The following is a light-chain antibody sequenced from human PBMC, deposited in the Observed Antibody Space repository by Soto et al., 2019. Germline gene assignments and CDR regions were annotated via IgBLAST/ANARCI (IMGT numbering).Light chain of an antibody. J-gene: IGKJ1*01. CDR1: QTINNY. Sequence: DIQMTQSPPSLSASVGDSVTITCRSSQTINNYLNWYQQKPGQAPQLLIHTTSTLQSGAPSRFSGSGSGTDYTLTINSLQPEDFATYYCQQTNTSHLTFGQGTKV. CDR2: TTS. V-gene: IGKV1-39*01. CDR3: QQTNTSHLT.